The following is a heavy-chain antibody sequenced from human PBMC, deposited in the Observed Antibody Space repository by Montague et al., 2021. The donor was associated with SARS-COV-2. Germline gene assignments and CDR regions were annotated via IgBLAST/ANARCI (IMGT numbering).Heavy chain of an antibody. V-gene: IGHV4-61*01. CDR2: IYYGGST. J-gene: IGHJ6*02. D-gene: IGHD3-3*01. CDR3: ARDPWRITIFGVVTRYGMDV. Sequence: SETLSPTCTVSGGSVSSGSYYWSWIRQPPGKGLEWIGYIYYGGSTNYNPSLKSRVTISVDTSKNQFSLKLSSVTAADTAVYYCARDPWRITIFGVVTRYGMDVWGQGTTVTVSS. CDR1: GGSVSSGSYY.